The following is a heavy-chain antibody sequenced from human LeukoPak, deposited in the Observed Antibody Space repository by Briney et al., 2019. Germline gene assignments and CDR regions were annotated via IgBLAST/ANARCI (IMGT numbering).Heavy chain of an antibody. CDR1: GYTFTSYD. CDR3: ARGQVTGRNKNWFDP. D-gene: IGHD1-14*01. Sequence: ASVKVSCKASGYTFTSYDINWVRQATGQGLEWMGWMNPNSGNTGCAQKFQGRVTMTRNTSISTAYMELSSLRSEDTAVYYCARGQVTGRNKNWFDPWGQGTLVTVSS. V-gene: IGHV1-8*01. J-gene: IGHJ5*02. CDR2: MNPNSGNT.